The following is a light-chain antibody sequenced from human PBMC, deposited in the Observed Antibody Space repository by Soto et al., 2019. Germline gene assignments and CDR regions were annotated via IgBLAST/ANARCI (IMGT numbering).Light chain of an antibody. CDR3: QSSDSGIHASV. CDR1: GSNPGPDYD. V-gene: IGLV1-40*01. J-gene: IGLJ1*01. CDR2: GNS. Sequence: QSVLTQPPSVSGAPGQRVTISCTGSGSNPGPDYDVHWYQQLPGTAPKLLIFGNSNRPSGVPDRFSGSRSGTSASLTISGLQAEDEGDYYCQSSDSGIHASVFGTGTKGTAL.